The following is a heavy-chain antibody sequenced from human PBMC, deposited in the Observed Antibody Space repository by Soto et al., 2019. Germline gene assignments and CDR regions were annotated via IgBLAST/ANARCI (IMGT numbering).Heavy chain of an antibody. V-gene: IGHV3-23*01. J-gene: IGHJ5*02. CDR1: GFTFSSYA. CDR3: AKDPLVHRGEGWFDP. Sequence: GGSLRLSCAASGFTFSSYAMSWVRQAPGKGLEWVSAISGSGGSTYYADSVKGRFTISRDNSKNTLYLQMNSLRAEDTAVYYCAKDPLVHRGEGWFDPWGQGTLVTVSS. D-gene: IGHD3-16*01. CDR2: ISGSGGST.